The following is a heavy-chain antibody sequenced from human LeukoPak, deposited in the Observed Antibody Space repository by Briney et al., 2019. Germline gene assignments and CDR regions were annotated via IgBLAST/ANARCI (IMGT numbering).Heavy chain of an antibody. Sequence: AGSLTLTCTTSGFTFGKYIRTWVRQAPGNGLEWVSSIGSGDDITFYADSVKGRFRISRNDSKNTVFIQISSLGVRDTAIYYCAKWGGTETRSTSWYGPLDHWGQGTQVIVSS. V-gene: IGHV3-23*01. CDR1: GFTFGKYI. CDR2: IGSGDDIT. CDR3: AKWGGTETRSTSWYGPLDH. D-gene: IGHD2-2*01. J-gene: IGHJ4*02.